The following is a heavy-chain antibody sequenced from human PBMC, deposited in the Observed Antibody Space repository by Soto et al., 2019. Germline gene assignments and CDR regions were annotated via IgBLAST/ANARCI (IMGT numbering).Heavy chain of an antibody. V-gene: IGHV3-11*01. Sequence: GGSLRLSCEASGFTISDYYMSWIRQAPGKGLEWVSYISSVGSTTYYADSVKGRFSISRDNAKNSLYLQMNSLRAEDTAVYFCGTDQAGLGSYSLGYIYYGLDAWGQGTTVTV. CDR1: GFTISDYY. J-gene: IGHJ6*01. D-gene: IGHD3-10*01. CDR2: ISSVGSTT. CDR3: GTDQAGLGSYSLGYIYYGLDA.